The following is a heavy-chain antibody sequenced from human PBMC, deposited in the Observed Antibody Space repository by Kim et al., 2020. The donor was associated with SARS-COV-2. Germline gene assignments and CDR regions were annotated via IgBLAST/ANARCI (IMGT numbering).Heavy chain of an antibody. CDR2: IYHSGST. D-gene: IGHD6-13*01. CDR1: GYSISSGYY. J-gene: IGHJ4*02. CDR3: ARESLPQPHIAAAGS. V-gene: IGHV4-38-2*02. Sequence: SETLSLTCTVSGYSISSGYYWGWIRQPPGKGLEWIGSIYHSGSTYYNPSLKSRVTISVDTSKNQFSLKLSSVTAADTAVYYCARESLPQPHIAAAGSWGQGTLVTVSS.